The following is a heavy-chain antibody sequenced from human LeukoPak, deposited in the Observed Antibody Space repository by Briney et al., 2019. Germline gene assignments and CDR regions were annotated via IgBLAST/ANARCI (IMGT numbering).Heavy chain of an antibody. CDR1: GFTFSSYW. D-gene: IGHD4-17*01. Sequence: GGSLRLSCAASGFTFSSYWMHWVRQAPGKGLLWVSRINSDGSSTSYADSVKGRFTISRDNAKNTLYLQMNSLRAEDTAVYYCARDPDYGDYEDYWGQGTLVTVSS. CDR2: INSDGSST. V-gene: IGHV3-74*01. J-gene: IGHJ4*02. CDR3: ARDPDYGDYEDY.